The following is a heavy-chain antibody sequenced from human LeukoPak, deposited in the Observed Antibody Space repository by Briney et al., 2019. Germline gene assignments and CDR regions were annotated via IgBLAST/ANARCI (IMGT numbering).Heavy chain of an antibody. Sequence: GGSLRLSCAASGFTFSSYSMNWVRQAPGKGLEWVSSISSSSSYIYYADSVKGRFTISRDNAKNSLYLQMNSLRAEDTTVYYCARAGNEYYFDYWGQGTLVTVSS. CDR3: ARAGNEYYFDY. D-gene: IGHD1-14*01. CDR2: ISSSSSYI. J-gene: IGHJ4*02. CDR1: GFTFSSYS. V-gene: IGHV3-21*01.